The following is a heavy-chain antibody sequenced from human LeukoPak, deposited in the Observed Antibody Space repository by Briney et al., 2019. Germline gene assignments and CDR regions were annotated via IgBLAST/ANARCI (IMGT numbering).Heavy chain of an antibody. Sequence: SETLSLTCTVSGGSISSYYWSWIRQPPGKGLEWIGYIYYSGSTNYNPPLKSRVTISVDTSKNQFSLKLSSVTAADTAVYYCATLGAYNWNYDGMDVWGQGTTVTVSS. J-gene: IGHJ6*02. CDR3: ATLGAYNWNYDGMDV. CDR1: GGSISSYY. CDR2: IYYSGST. D-gene: IGHD1-20*01. V-gene: IGHV4-59*01.